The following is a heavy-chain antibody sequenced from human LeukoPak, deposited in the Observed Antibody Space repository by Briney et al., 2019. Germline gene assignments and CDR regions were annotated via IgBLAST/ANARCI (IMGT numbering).Heavy chain of an antibody. J-gene: IGHJ4*02. CDR3: AKHPSGLPDYFDY. CDR1: GFTFSSYA. D-gene: IGHD6-25*01. V-gene: IGHV3-23*01. Sequence: GGSLRLPCAASGFTFSSYAMSWVRQAPGKGLEWVSAISGSGGSTYYADSVKGRFTISRDNSKNTLYLQMNSLRAEDTAVYYCAKHPSGLPDYFDYWGQGTLVTVSS. CDR2: ISGSGGST.